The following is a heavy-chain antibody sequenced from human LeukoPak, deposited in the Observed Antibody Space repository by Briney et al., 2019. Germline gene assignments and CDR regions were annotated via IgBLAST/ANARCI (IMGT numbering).Heavy chain of an antibody. J-gene: IGHJ4*02. CDR3: ARTPRLAAAGTFDY. CDR1: GFTFSRYG. V-gene: IGHV3-33*01. CDR2: IWYDGSNK. Sequence: GGSLRLSCAASGFTFSRYGMHWVRQAPGKGLEWVAVIWYDGSNKYYADSVKGRFTISRDNSKNTLYLQMNSLRAEDTAVYYCARTPRLAAAGTFDYWGQGTLVTVSS. D-gene: IGHD6-13*01.